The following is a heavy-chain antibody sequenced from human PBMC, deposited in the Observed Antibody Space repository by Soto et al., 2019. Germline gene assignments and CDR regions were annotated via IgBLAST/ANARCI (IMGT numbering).Heavy chain of an antibody. CDR2: ISSRSDI. Sequence: GGSLRLSCVGSGFTFSTYSINFVRHSPGKGLEWVSSISSRSDIYYADSVKGRFTISRDNAKNSVSLQMNSLRAEDTAVYYCAREYTAWPLAYGLDVWGQGTTVTVSS. J-gene: IGHJ6*02. D-gene: IGHD2-2*02. V-gene: IGHV3-21*01. CDR1: GFTFSTYS. CDR3: AREYTAWPLAYGLDV.